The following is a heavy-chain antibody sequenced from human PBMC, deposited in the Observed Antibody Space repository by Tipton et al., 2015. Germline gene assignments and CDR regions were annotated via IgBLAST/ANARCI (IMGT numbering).Heavy chain of an antibody. D-gene: IGHD1-26*01. CDR2: IDPRNGHT. Sequence: QLVQSGAEVKMPGASVKVSCKASGYTFNVNYMHWVRQAPGQGLEWMGWIDPRNGHTQYSQKSQGRVIMTRATSISTAYMELTSLRSDDTAMYFCARDPGRPGYYWYFDLWGRGTQVTVSS. CDR1: GYTFNVNY. J-gene: IGHJ2*01. CDR3: ARDPGRPGYYWYFDL. V-gene: IGHV1-2*02.